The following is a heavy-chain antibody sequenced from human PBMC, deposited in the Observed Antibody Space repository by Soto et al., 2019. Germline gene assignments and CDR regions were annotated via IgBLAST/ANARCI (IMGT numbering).Heavy chain of an antibody. Sequence: QSGGSLRLSCAASGFTFSSYWMSWVRQAPGKGLEWVANIKQDGSEKYYVDSVKGRFTISRDNAKNSLYLQMNSLRAEDTAVYYCARDVSYYDFWSGYYYGVDYWGQGTLVTVSS. V-gene: IGHV3-7*03. CDR1: GFTFSSYW. CDR3: ARDVSYYDFWSGYYYGVDY. D-gene: IGHD3-3*01. CDR2: IKQDGSEK. J-gene: IGHJ4*02.